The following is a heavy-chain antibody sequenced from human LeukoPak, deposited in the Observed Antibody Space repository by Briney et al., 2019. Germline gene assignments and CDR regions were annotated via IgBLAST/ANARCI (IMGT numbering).Heavy chain of an antibody. V-gene: IGHV3-21*01. J-gene: IGHJ4*02. CDR1: GFTFSRYN. D-gene: IGHD3-22*01. Sequence: GGSLRLSCAASGFTFSRYNMNWVRQAPGKGLEWVSYISSSSSYIYYADSVKGRFTFSRDNAKNSLYLQMNSLRAEDTAVYYCARGGGYYDSSGYDDYWGQGTLVTVSS. CDR2: ISSSSSYI. CDR3: ARGGGYYDSSGYDDY.